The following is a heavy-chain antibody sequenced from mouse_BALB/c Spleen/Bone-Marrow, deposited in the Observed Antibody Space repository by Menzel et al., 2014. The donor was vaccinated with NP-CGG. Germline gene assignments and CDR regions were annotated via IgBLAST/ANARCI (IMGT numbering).Heavy chain of an antibody. D-gene: IGHD1-2*01. CDR3: ARNIHITTWMDY. J-gene: IGHJ4*01. V-gene: IGHV2-6-4*01. CDR1: GFSLXRYS. CDR2: IWGGGST. Sequence: VKVVESGPGLVAPSQSLSITCTVSGFSLXRYSVHWVRQPPGKGLEWLGMIWGGGSTDYNSALKSRLSISKDNSKSQVFLKMNSLQTDDTAMYYCARNIHITTWMDYWGQGTSVTVSS.